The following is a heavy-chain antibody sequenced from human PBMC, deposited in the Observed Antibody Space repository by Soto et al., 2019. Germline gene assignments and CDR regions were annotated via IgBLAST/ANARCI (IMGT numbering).Heavy chain of an antibody. D-gene: IGHD1-26*01. CDR3: ANLGGWGPGPLDP. Sequence: EVQLVESGGGLVKPGGSLRLSCAASGFTFSNAWMSWVRQAPGKGLEWVGRIKSKTDGGTTDYAAPVKGRFTISRDDSKNTLYLQMNSLKTEDTAVYYCANLGGWGPGPLDPWGQGTLVTVSS. CDR1: GFTFSNAW. V-gene: IGHV3-15*01. CDR2: IKSKTDGGTT. J-gene: IGHJ5*02.